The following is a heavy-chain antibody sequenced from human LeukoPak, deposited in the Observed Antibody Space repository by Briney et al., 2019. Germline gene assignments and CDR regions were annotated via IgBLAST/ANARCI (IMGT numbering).Heavy chain of an antibody. CDR1: GFTFSSYG. V-gene: IGHV3-33*01. D-gene: IGHD4-17*01. CDR2: IWYDGSNK. CDR3: ARDSDGDYYFDY. Sequence: PGRSLRLPCAASGFTFSSYGMNWVGQAQAKGREWVAVIWYDGSNKYYADSVKGRFTISRDNSKNTLYLQMNSLRAEDTAVYYCARDSDGDYYFDYWGQGTLVTVSS. J-gene: IGHJ4*02.